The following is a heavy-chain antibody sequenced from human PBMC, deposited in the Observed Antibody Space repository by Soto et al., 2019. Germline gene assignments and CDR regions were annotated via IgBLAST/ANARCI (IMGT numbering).Heavy chain of an antibody. CDR3: ARETQSGPLGY. CDR1: GGSSSGYY. J-gene: IGHJ4*02. V-gene: IGHV4-34*01. Sequence: QVQLQQWGAGLLKPSETLSLTCAVYGGSSSGYYWSWIRQPPGKGLEWIGEINHSGSTNYNPSLKSRVTISVDTSKNQFSLKLSSVTAADTAVYYCARETQSGPLGYWGQGTLVTVSS. D-gene: IGHD7-27*01. CDR2: INHSGST.